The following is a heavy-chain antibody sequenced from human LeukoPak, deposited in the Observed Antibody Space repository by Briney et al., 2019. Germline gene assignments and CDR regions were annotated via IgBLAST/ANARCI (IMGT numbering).Heavy chain of an antibody. V-gene: IGHV3-30*18. CDR3: AKDLSSGSRRAY. D-gene: IGHD6-19*01. CDR2: ISYDGSNK. CDR1: GFTLSTYG. Sequence: GALRLSCAASGFTLSTYGMHWVRQAPGKGLEWGAVISYDGSNKYYADSVKGRFTISRDNSKNTLYLQMNSLRAEDTGVYYCAKDLSSGSRRAYWGQETLVTVSS. J-gene: IGHJ4*02.